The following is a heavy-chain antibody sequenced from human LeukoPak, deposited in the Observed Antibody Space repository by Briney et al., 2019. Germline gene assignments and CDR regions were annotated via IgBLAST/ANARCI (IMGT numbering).Heavy chain of an antibody. CDR2: IYYSGST. CDR3: ARDSYYYGMDV. Sequence: PSQTLSLTCTVSGGSISSGGYYWRWIRQHPGKGLEWIGYIYYSGSTYYNPSLKSRVTISVDTSKNQFSLKLSSVTAADTAVYFCARDSYYYGMDVWGQGTTVIVSS. J-gene: IGHJ6*02. V-gene: IGHV4-31*03. CDR1: GGSISSGGYY.